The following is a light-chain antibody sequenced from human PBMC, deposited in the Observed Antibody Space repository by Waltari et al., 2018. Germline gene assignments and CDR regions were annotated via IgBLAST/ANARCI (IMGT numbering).Light chain of an antibody. CDR3: QQYYSVTWT. CDR2: ETS. V-gene: IGKV1-5*03. J-gene: IGKJ1*01. Sequence: CRASHNVGPWLAWYQQKPGKPPRLLIYETSNLEGGVPSRFSGYGTGTEFTLTISSLQPDDSATYYCQQYYSVTWTFGQGTRVEVK. CDR1: HNVGPW.